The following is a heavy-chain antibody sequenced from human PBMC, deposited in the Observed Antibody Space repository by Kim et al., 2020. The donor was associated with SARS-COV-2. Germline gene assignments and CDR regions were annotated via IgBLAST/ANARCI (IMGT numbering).Heavy chain of an antibody. V-gene: IGHV4-39*01. CDR3: ARDTHYYGSGSRFDY. J-gene: IGHJ4*02. CDR2: FYYSGST. Sequence: SETLSLTCTVSGGSISSSSYYWGWIPQPPGKGLEWIGSFYYSGSTYYNPSLKSRVTISVDTSKNQFSLKLSSVTAADTAVYYCARDTHYYGSGSRFDYWGQGTLVTVSS. D-gene: IGHD3-10*01. CDR1: GGSISSSSYY.